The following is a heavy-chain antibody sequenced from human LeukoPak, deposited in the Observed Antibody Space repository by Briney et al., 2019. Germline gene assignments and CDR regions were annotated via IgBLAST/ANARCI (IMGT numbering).Heavy chain of an antibody. Sequence: PSETLSLTCTVSGGSISSSSYYWGWIRQPPGKGLEWIGSIYYSGSTYYNPSLKSRVTISVDTSKNQFSLKLSSVTAADTAVYYCARLAKATFDYWGQGTLVTVSS. J-gene: IGHJ4*02. CDR3: ARLAKATFDY. CDR1: GGSISSSSYY. D-gene: IGHD5-12*01. CDR2: IYYSGST. V-gene: IGHV4-39*01.